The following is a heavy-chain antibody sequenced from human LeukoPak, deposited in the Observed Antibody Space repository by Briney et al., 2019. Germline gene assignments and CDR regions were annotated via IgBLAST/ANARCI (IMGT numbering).Heavy chain of an antibody. J-gene: IGHJ4*02. CDR1: GFTFTNAW. D-gene: IGHD2-8*01. CDR2: IKSKTDGGTT. CDR3: TIIGYCTNGVCPTLYY. V-gene: IGHV3-15*01. Sequence: GGSLRLSCAASGFTFTNAWMSWVRQAPGKGLEWVGRIKSKTDGGTTDYAAPVKGRFTISRDDSKNTLYLQMSSLKTEDTAVYYCTIIGYCTNGVCPTLYYWGQGTLVTVSS.